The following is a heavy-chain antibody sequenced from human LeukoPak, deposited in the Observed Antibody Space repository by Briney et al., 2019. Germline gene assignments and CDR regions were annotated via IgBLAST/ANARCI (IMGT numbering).Heavy chain of an antibody. V-gene: IGHV3-13*01. J-gene: IGHJ3*02. D-gene: IGHD1-26*01. Sequence: GGSLRLSCAASGFTFSSYDMHWVRQATGKGLEWVSAIGTAGNTYYPGSVKGRFTISRENARNSLYLQMNSLRAGDTAVYYCARGGLPAAFDIWGQGTMVTVSS. CDR1: GFTFSSYD. CDR3: ARGGLPAAFDI. CDR2: IGTAGNT.